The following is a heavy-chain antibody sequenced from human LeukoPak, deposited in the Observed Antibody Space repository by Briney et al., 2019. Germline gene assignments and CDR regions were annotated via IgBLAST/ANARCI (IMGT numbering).Heavy chain of an antibody. D-gene: IGHD6-13*01. Sequence: SETLSLTCTVSGGSISSGGYYWSWIRQHPGKGLEWIGYIYYSGSTYYNPSLKSRVTISVDTSKNQFSLKLSSVTAADTAVYYCARDGMAAAGLDYWGLGTLVTVSS. CDR1: GGSISSGGYY. J-gene: IGHJ4*02. CDR3: ARDGMAAAGLDY. V-gene: IGHV4-31*03. CDR2: IYYSGST.